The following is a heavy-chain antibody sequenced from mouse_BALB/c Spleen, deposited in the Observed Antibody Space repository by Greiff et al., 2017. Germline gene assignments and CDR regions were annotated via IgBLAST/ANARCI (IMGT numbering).Heavy chain of an antibody. Sequence: VQLQQSGAELMKPGASVKISCKATGYTFSSYWIEWVKQRPGHGLEWIGEILPGSGSTNYNEKFKGKATFTADTSSNTAYMQLSSLTSEDSAVYYCARRSELRYFDDWGQGTTLTVSS. CDR2: ILPGSGST. CDR3: ARRSELRYFDD. CDR1: GYTFSSYW. D-gene: IGHD1-1*01. V-gene: IGHV1-9*01. J-gene: IGHJ2*01.